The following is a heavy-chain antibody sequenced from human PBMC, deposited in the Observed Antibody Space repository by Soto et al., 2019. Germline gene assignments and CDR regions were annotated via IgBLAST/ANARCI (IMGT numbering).Heavy chain of an antibody. CDR1: GGTFSSYA. Sequence: QVQLVQSGAEVKKPGSSVKVSCKASGGTFSSYAISWVRQAPGQGLEWMGGIIPIFGTANYAQKFQGRVTITADESTSTAYMELSSLRSEDTAXXXXXXXRGXXFDYWGQGTLVTVSS. V-gene: IGHV1-69*12. CDR3: XXXRGXXFDY. CDR2: IIPIFGTA. J-gene: IGHJ4*02.